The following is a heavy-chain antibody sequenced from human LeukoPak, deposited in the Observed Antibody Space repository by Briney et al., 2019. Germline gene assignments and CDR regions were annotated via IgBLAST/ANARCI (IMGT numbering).Heavy chain of an antibody. CDR1: GFTFSGYW. Sequence: GGSLRLSCAASGFTFSGYWMHWDRQAPGKGLVWVSRISGDGSSITYADSVKGRFTVSRDNAKNTLYLQMDSLGADDTAVYYCARGRLTSSWYYFDYWGQGFLVTVSS. CDR2: ISGDGSSI. J-gene: IGHJ4*02. D-gene: IGHD6-13*01. CDR3: ARGRLTSSWYYFDY. V-gene: IGHV3-74*01.